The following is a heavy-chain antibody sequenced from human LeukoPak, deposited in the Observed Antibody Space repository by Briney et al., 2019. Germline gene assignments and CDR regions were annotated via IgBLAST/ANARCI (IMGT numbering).Heavy chain of an antibody. CDR3: ARFTRFGGNSGDY. Sequence: GASVKVSCKASGYTFTGYYMHWVRQTPGQGLEWMGWINPNSGGTNYAQKFQGRVTMTRDTSISTAYMELSRLRSDDTAVYYCARFTRFGGNSGDYWGQGTLVTVSS. J-gene: IGHJ4*02. CDR2: INPNSGGT. D-gene: IGHD4-23*01. V-gene: IGHV1-2*02. CDR1: GYTFTGYY.